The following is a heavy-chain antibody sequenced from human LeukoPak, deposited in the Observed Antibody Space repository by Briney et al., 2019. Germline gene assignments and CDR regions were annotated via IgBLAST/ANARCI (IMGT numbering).Heavy chain of an antibody. D-gene: IGHD3-22*01. J-gene: IGHJ4*02. CDR3: ARGSTYYDSSGQVPFDY. CDR2: ISSSSSTI. CDR1: GFTFSDYY. Sequence: GGSLRLSCAASGFTFSDYYMSWIRQAPGKGLEWVSYISSSSSTIYYADSVKGRFTISRDNAKNSLYLQMNSLRAEDTAVYYCARGSTYYDSSGQVPFDYWGQGTLVTVSP. V-gene: IGHV3-11*04.